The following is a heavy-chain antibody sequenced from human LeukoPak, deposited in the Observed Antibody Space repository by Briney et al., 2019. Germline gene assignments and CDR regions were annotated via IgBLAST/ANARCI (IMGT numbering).Heavy chain of an antibody. CDR3: AREVAHCGGDCYSHFDY. CDR2: ISYDGSNK. J-gene: IGHJ4*02. Sequence: GGSLRLSCAASGFTFSSYAMHWVRQAPGKGLEWVAVISYDGSNKYYADSVKGRFTISRDNSKNTLYLRMNSLRAEDTAVYYCAREVAHCGGDCYSHFDYWGQGTLVTVSS. V-gene: IGHV3-30-3*01. CDR1: GFTFSSYA. D-gene: IGHD2-21*02.